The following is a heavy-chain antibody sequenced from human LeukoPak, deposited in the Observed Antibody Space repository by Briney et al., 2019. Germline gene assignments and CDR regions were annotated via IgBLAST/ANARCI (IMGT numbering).Heavy chain of an antibody. V-gene: IGHV4-39*07. D-gene: IGHD5-18*01. Sequence: SETLSLTCTVSGGSISSSSYYWGWLRQPPGKGLEWIGSIYYSGSTYYNPSLKSRVTISVDTSKNQFSLKLSSVTAADTAVYYCARGTAFDYWGQGTLVTVSS. J-gene: IGHJ4*02. CDR3: ARGTAFDY. CDR2: IYYSGST. CDR1: GGSISSSSYY.